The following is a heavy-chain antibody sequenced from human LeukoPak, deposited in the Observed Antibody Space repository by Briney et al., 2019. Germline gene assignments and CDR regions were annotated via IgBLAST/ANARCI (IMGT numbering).Heavy chain of an antibody. CDR1: GGSISSYY. D-gene: IGHD3-22*01. CDR3: ARGSGGYYPIYYYYGMDV. V-gene: IGHV4-59*01. Sequence: SETLSLTCTVSGGSISSYYWSWIRQPPGKGLEWIGYIYYSGSTNYNPSLKSRVTISVDTSKNQFSLKLSSVTAADTAAYYCARGSGGYYPIYYYYGMDVWGQGTTVTVSS. J-gene: IGHJ6*02. CDR2: IYYSGST.